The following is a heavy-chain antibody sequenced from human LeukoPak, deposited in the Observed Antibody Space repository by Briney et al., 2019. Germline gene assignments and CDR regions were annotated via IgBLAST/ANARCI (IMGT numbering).Heavy chain of an antibody. V-gene: IGHV3-9*01. Sequence: PGGSLRLSCAASGFTFDDYAMHWVRQAPGKGLEWVSGISWNSGSIGYADSVKGRFTISRDNSKNTLYLQVNSLRVEDTAIYYCARDANFGYDAFDIWGQGTMVIVSS. J-gene: IGHJ3*02. D-gene: IGHD3-10*01. CDR3: ARDANFGYDAFDI. CDR2: ISWNSGSI. CDR1: GFTFDDYA.